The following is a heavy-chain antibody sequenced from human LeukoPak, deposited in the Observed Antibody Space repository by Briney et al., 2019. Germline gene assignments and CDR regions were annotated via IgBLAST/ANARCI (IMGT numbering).Heavy chain of an antibody. CDR3: AKDRWVSSSWSVSNPDY. V-gene: IGHV3-48*04. Sequence: GGSLRLSCAASGFTFSSYSMNWVRQAPGKGLEWVSYISSSSSTIYYADSVKGRFTISRDNAKNSLYLQMNSLRAEDTAVYYCAKDRWVSSSWSVSNPDYWGQGTLVTVSS. D-gene: IGHD6-13*01. J-gene: IGHJ4*02. CDR1: GFTFSSYS. CDR2: ISSSSSTI.